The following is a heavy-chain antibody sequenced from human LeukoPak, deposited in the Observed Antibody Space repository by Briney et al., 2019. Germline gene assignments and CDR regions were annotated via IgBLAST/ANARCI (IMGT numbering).Heavy chain of an antibody. D-gene: IGHD3-3*01. V-gene: IGHV4-39*07. CDR3: ARDGFGVVLDY. J-gene: IGHJ4*02. CDR2: IYYSGST. CDR1: GGSISSSSYY. Sequence: SETLSLTCTVSGGSISSSSYYWGWIRQPPGKGLEWIGSIYYSGSTYYNPSLKSRVTISVDTSKNQFSLKLSSVTAADTAVYYCARDGFGVVLDYWGQGTLVTVSS.